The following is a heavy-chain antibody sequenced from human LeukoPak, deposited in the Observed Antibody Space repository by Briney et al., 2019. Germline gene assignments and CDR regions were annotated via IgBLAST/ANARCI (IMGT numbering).Heavy chain of an antibody. Sequence: PGGSLRLSCAASGFTFSSYGMHWVRQAPGKGLEWVAFIRYDGSNKYYADSVKGRFTISRDNSKNTLYLQMNSLRAEDTAVYYCARFRGDYVLNDAFDIWGQGTMVTVSS. D-gene: IGHD4-17*01. V-gene: IGHV3-30*02. CDR3: ARFRGDYVLNDAFDI. CDR1: GFTFSSYG. J-gene: IGHJ3*02. CDR2: IRYDGSNK.